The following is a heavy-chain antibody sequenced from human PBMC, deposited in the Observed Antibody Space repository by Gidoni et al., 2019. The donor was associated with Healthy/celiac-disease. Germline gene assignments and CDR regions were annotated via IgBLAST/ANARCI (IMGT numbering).Heavy chain of an antibody. J-gene: IGHJ6*02. CDR3: AAEGPYSSSSNEYYYYGMDV. CDR1: GFTFTSSA. D-gene: IGHD6-6*01. Sequence: QMQLVQSGPEVKKPGTSVKVSCKASGFTFTSSAMQWVRPASGQRIEWIGWIVVGSGNTNYAQKFQERVTMTRDMSTSTAYMELSSLRSEDTAVYYCAAEGPYSSSSNEYYYYGMDVWGQGTTVTVSS. CDR2: IVVGSGNT. V-gene: IGHV1-58*02.